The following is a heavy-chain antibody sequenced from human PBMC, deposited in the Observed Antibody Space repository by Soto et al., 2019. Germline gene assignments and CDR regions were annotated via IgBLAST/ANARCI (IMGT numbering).Heavy chain of an antibody. V-gene: IGHV5-51*01. CDR1: GYSFTSYW. J-gene: IGHJ6*02. D-gene: IGHD1-26*01. CDR2: IYPGDSDT. Sequence: GESLKISCKGSGYSFTSYWIGWVRQMPGKGLEWMGIIYPGDSDTRYSPSFQGQVTISADKSISTAYLQWSSLKASDTAMYYCARLLSPYSGSQYYYYGMDVWGQGTTVTVSS. CDR3: ARLLSPYSGSQYYYYGMDV.